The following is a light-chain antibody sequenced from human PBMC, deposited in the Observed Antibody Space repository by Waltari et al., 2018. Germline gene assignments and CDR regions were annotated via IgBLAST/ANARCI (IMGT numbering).Light chain of an antibody. CDR3: ATWDDSLNAWV. J-gene: IGLJ3*02. V-gene: IGLV1-44*01. Sequence: QSVLTQPPSASGPPGPRVTISCSVRSPNIGSNTLYWYHHPPQAAPKLLIYNNYQRPSGVPDRFSASKSGTSASRAISGLQSEDEADYYCATWDDSLNAWVFGGGTRLTVL. CDR2: NNY. CDR1: SPNIGSNT.